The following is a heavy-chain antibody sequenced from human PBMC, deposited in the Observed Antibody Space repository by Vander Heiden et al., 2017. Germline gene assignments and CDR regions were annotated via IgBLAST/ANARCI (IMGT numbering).Heavy chain of an antibody. CDR1: GGTFSSYA. CDR3: ARDQGELLLDP. D-gene: IGHD1-26*01. J-gene: IGHJ5*02. Sequence: QVQLVQSGAEVTKPGSAMNVSCKASGGTFSSYAIRGVRQAPGQGLEWMGGIIPIFGTANYAQKFQGRVTITADESTSTAYMELSSLRSEDTAVYYCARDQGELLLDPWGQGTLVTVSS. CDR2: IIPIFGTA. V-gene: IGHV1-69*12.